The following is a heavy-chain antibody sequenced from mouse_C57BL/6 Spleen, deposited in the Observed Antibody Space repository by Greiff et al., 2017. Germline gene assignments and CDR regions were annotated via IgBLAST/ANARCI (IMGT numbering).Heavy chain of an antibody. V-gene: IGHV1-62-2*01. CDR3: ERHEEEYYGSFWYFDV. D-gene: IGHD1-1*01. CDR2: FYPGSGSI. Sequence: QVQLKESGAELVKPGASVKLSCKASGYTFTEYTIHWVKQRSGQGLEWIGWFYPGSGSIKYNEKFKDKATLTADKSSSTVYMELSRLTSEDSAVYVCERHEEEYYGSFWYFDVWGTGTTVTVSS. CDR1: GYTFTEYT. J-gene: IGHJ1*03.